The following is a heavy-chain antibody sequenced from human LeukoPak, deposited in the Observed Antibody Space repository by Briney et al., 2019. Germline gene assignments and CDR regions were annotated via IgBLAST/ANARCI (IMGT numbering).Heavy chain of an antibody. CDR1: DYSISNSHW. J-gene: IGHJ4*02. D-gene: IGHD3-3*01. CDR3: ARVAITIFGVVIISVRRFDY. V-gene: IGHV4-4*02. CDR2: INHSGST. Sequence: PSETLSLTCAVSDYSISNSHWWGWIRQPPGKGLEWIGEINHSGSTNYNPSLKSRVTISVDTSKNQFSLKLSSVTAADTAVYYCARVAITIFGVVIISVRRFDYWGQGTLVTVSS.